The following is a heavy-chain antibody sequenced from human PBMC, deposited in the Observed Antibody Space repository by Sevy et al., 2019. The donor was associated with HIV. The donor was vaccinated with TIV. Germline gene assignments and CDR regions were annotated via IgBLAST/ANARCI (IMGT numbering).Heavy chain of an antibody. CDR1: GFTFSSYA. CDR2: ISGSGGIT. J-gene: IGHJ4*02. V-gene: IGHV3-23*01. Sequence: GGSLRLSCAASGFTFSSYAMSWVRQAPGKGLEWVSAISGSGGITYYADSVKGRFTISRDNSKNTLYLQMNSLRAEDTAVYYCAKASYYYDSSGSFDYWGQGTLVTVSS. CDR3: AKASYYYDSSGSFDY. D-gene: IGHD3-22*01.